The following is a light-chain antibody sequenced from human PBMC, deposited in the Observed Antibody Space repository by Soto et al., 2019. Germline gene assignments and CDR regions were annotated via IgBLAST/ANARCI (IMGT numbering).Light chain of an antibody. Sequence: EIVLTQSPATLSVSPGERATLSCRASQSVSTNVAWYQQKPGQAPRLLIYGAFTRATGIPARFSGGGSGAEYTLTISSLQSEDFAVYYCQQYDKWPRTFGQGTKVDIK. J-gene: IGKJ1*01. V-gene: IGKV3-15*01. CDR3: QQYDKWPRT. CDR1: QSVSTN. CDR2: GAF.